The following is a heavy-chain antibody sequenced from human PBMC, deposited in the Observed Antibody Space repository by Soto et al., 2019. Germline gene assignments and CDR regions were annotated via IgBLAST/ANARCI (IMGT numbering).Heavy chain of an antibody. D-gene: IGHD5-18*01. V-gene: IGHV1-46*01. CDR2: INPSGGST. CDR1: GYTFTSYY. CDR3: ARVSGYSYGARRYFDY. Sequence: ASVKVSCKASGYTFTSYYMHWVRQAPGQGLEWMGIINPSGGSTSYAQKFQGRVTMTRDTSTSTVYMELSSLRSEDTAVYYCARVSGYSYGARRYFDYWGQGTLVTVSS. J-gene: IGHJ4*02.